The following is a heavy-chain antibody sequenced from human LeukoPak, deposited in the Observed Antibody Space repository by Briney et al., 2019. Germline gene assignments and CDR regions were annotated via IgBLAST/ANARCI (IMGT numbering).Heavy chain of an antibody. CDR2: IWYDGSNK. CDR1: GFTFSSYG. J-gene: IGHJ4*02. V-gene: IGHV3-33*06. D-gene: IGHD1-26*01. CDR3: AKGVGSTGSYFDY. Sequence: GRSLRLSCAASGFTFSSYGMHWVRQAPGKGLEWVAVIWYDGSNKYYADSVKGRFTISRDNSKNTLYLQMNSLRGDDTAVYYCAKGVGSTGSYFDYWGQGTLVTVSS.